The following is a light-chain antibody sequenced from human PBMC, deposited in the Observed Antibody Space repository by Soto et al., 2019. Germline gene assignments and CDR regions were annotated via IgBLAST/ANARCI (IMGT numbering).Light chain of an antibody. CDR1: QSISSY. V-gene: IGKV1-39*01. CDR2: AAS. CDR3: QQYKSYSPRT. Sequence: DIPMTQSPSSLSASVGDRVTITCRASQSISSYLNWYQQKPGKAPKLLIYAASSLQSGVPSSFSGSGSGREFTLTISSLQPDDFATYYCQQYKSYSPRTFGQGTKVDIK. J-gene: IGKJ1*01.